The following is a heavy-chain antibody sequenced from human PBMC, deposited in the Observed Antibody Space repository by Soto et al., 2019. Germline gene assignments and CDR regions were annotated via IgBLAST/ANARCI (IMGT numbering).Heavy chain of an antibody. V-gene: IGHV4-59*01. CDR1: GGSIGSFD. Sequence: SEMMSLTWTVVGGSIGSFDWRWIRQPPGKGLEWIGYIYYSGSTNYNPSLKSRVTISIDTSKNQFSLKLSSVTAADTAVYYCARDQVPAALLGWFGPWGQGTLVTVSS. D-gene: IGHD2-2*01. J-gene: IGHJ5*02. CDR3: ARDQVPAALLGWFGP. CDR2: IYYSGST.